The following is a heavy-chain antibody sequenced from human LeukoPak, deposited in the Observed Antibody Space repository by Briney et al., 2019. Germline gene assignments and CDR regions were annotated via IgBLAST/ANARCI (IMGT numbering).Heavy chain of an antibody. CDR3: ARDAGWGYYDL. J-gene: IGHJ4*02. CDR1: GFTFSTSW. V-gene: IGHV3-7*01. D-gene: IGHD1-26*01. CDR2: IDKHGSGK. Sequence: PGGSLGLSCVASGFTFSTSWVTWVRQAPGKGLEWVANIDKHGSGKYYADSVKGRLAISRDYAKNSVFLQMNSLRAEDTSVYYCARDAGWGYYDLWGQGTPVTVSS.